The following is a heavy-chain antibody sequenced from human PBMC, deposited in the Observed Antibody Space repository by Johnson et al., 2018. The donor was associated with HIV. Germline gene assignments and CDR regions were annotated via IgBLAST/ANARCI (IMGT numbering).Heavy chain of an antibody. CDR2: IYSAGRT. Sequence: VQLVESGGGLVQPGGSLRLSCAASGLTVSSNYMNWVRQAPGKGLEWVSIIYSAGRTFYADSVKGRFTISRDNAKKSMYLQMNSLRAEDTALYYCARDSTPWGGDHVGYAFDIWGRGTMVTVSS. CDR1: GLTVSSNY. V-gene: IGHV3-66*01. CDR3: ARDSTPWGGDHVGYAFDI. J-gene: IGHJ3*02. D-gene: IGHD4-17*01.